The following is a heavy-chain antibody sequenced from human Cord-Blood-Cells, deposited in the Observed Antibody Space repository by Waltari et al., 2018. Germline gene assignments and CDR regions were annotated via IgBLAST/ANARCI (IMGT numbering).Heavy chain of an antibody. J-gene: IGHJ3*02. D-gene: IGHD1-26*01. CDR1: GGSISSSSYY. CDR2: IYYSGST. CDR3: ARQYSGSSHDAFDI. V-gene: IGHV4-39*01. Sequence: QLQLQESGPGLVKPSETLSLTCTVPGGSISSSSYYWGWIRPPPGKGLEWIGSIYYSGSTYYNPSLKSRVTISVDTSKNQFSLKLSSVTAADTAVYYCARQYSGSSHDAFDIWGQGTMVTVSS.